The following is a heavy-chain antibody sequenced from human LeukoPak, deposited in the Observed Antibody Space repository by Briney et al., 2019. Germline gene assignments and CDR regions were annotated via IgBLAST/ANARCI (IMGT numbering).Heavy chain of an antibody. J-gene: IGHJ4*02. CDR1: GGSISSYY. Sequence: SETLSLTCTVSGGSISSYYWSWIRQPAGKGLEWIGRIYTSGSTNYNPSLKSRVTMSVDTSKNQFSLKLSSVTAADTAAYYCAREEGYYYDSSGYLDYWGQGTLVTVSS. V-gene: IGHV4-4*07. CDR2: IYTSGST. CDR3: AREEGYYYDSSGYLDY. D-gene: IGHD3-22*01.